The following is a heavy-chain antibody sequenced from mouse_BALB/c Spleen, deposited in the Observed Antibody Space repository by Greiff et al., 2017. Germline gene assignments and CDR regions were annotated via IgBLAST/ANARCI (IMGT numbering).Heavy chain of an antibody. Sequence: EVKLVESGGGLVKPGGSLKLSCAASGFTFSSYAMSWVRQTPEKRLEWVATISSGGSYTYYPDSVKGRFTISRDNAKNTLYLQMSSLRSEDTAMYYCARHVYGNLDYWGQGTTLTVSS. CDR3: ARHVYGNLDY. D-gene: IGHD2-1*01. J-gene: IGHJ2*01. V-gene: IGHV5-9-3*01. CDR2: ISSGGSYT. CDR1: GFTFSSYA.